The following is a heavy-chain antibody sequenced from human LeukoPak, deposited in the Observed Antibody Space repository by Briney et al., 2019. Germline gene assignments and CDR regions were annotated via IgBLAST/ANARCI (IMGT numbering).Heavy chain of an antibody. CDR2: ISASGSAT. CDR1: GFIFSNYG. J-gene: IGHJ4*02. Sequence: PGGSLRLSCAASGFIFSNYGMNWVRQAPGKGLEWVAAISASGSATSYADSVRGRFTISRDNSKNTLYLQMNSLRAEDTAVYYCAKARAAMVTDYWGQGTLVTVSS. V-gene: IGHV3-23*01. CDR3: AKARAAMVTDY. D-gene: IGHD5-18*01.